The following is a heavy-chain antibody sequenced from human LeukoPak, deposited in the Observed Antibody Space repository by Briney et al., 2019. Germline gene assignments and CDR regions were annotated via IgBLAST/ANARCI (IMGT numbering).Heavy chain of an antibody. CDR2: IIPIFGTA. D-gene: IGHD6-13*01. J-gene: IGHJ4*02. CDR3: ARGYSSSWPLDY. Sequence: AASVKVSCKASGGTFSSYAIRWVRQAPGQGLEWMGGIIPIFGTANYAQKFQGRVTITADESTSTAYMELSSLRSEDTAVYYCARGYSSSWPLDYWGQGTLVTVSS. V-gene: IGHV1-69*01. CDR1: GGTFSSYA.